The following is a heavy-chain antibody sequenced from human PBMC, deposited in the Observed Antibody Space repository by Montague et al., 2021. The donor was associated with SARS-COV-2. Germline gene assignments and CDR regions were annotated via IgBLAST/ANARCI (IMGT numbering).Heavy chain of an antibody. Sequence: SETLSLTCTVSGGSISSSSYYWGWIRQPPGKGLEWIGSIYYSGSTYYNPSLKSRVTISVDTPKNQFSLKLSSVTAADTAVYYCARKEMKYSSIWSTGGNWFDPGGQGTLVTVSS. CDR2: IYYSGST. CDR3: ARKEMKYSSIWSTGGNWFDP. CDR1: GGSISSSSYY. D-gene: IGHD6-13*01. J-gene: IGHJ5*02. V-gene: IGHV4-39*01.